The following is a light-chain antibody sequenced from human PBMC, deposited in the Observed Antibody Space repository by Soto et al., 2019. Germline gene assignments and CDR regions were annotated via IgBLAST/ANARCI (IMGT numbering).Light chain of an antibody. Sequence: QSVLTQPPSVSAAPGQTVTISCSGSSSNIEENHVSWYPQRPGTAPKLLIYDNNQRPSDIPDRFSGSKTGTSATLAITGLQTGDEADYYCGTWDSSLSAGVFGGGTKRTVL. CDR3: GTWDSSLSAGV. CDR1: SSNIEENH. J-gene: IGLJ2*01. CDR2: DNN. V-gene: IGLV1-51*01.